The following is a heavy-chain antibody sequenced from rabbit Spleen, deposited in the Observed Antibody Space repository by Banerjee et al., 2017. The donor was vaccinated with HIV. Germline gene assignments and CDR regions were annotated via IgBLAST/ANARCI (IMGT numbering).Heavy chain of an antibody. CDR3: ARGSATMTLVITGYYLSL. D-gene: IGHD2-1*01. Sequence: QSLEESGGDLVKPGTSLTLTCAASGFFFSASYYMCWVRQAPGKGLQFIACTYTVGDNTYYASWAKGRFTISKTSSTTVTLQMASLTAADTATYFCARGSATMTLVITGYYLSLWGPGTLVTVS. V-gene: IGHV1S40*01. J-gene: IGHJ4*01. CDR2: TYTVGDNT. CDR1: GFFFSASYY.